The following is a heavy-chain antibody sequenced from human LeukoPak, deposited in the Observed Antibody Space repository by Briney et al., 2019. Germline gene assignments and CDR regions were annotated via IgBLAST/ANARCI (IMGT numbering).Heavy chain of an antibody. D-gene: IGHD1-26*01. CDR1: GDTFTGNY. V-gene: IGHV1-2*02. Sequence: ASVKVSCKASGDTFTGNYMHWVRQAPGQGLEWMGWINPNSGGTNYAQKFQGRVTMTRDTSISTAYMELSRLRSDDTAVYYCARDGGFVGAIDYWGQGTLVTVSS. J-gene: IGHJ4*02. CDR3: ARDGGFVGAIDY. CDR2: INPNSGGT.